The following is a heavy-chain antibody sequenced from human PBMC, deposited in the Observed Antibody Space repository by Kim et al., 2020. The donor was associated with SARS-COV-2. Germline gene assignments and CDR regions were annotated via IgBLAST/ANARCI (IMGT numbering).Heavy chain of an antibody. J-gene: IGHJ4*02. CDR3: ARGYWYYFDY. CDR2: IYHSGST. D-gene: IGHD2-8*02. V-gene: IGHV4-30-2*01. Sequence: SETLSLTCAVSGGSISSGGYSWSWIRQPPGKGLEWIGYIYHSGSTYYNPSLKSRVTISVDRSKNQFSLKLSSVTAADTAVYYCARGYWYYFDYWGQGTLVTVSS. CDR1: GGSISSGGYS.